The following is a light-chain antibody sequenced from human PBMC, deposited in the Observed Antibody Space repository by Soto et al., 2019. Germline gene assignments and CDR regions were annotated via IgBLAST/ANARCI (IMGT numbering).Light chain of an antibody. V-gene: IGKV3-20*01. Sequence: EIVLTQSPGTLSLSPGERATLSCRASQSVSSSYLAWYQQKPGQAPRLLIYGASSRATGIPDRSSGSGSGTDFTLTISRLEPEDFEVYYCEQYRSFFGPGTKVDIK. J-gene: IGKJ3*01. CDR1: QSVSSSY. CDR3: EQYRSF. CDR2: GAS.